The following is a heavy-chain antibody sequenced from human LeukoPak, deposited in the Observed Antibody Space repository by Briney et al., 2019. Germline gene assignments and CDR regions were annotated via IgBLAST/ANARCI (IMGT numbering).Heavy chain of an antibody. CDR1: GFTFSSCA. CDR3: ARDRDGGYIVVLDY. V-gene: IGHV3-21*01. CDR2: ISSSSSYI. Sequence: SGGSLRLSCAASGFTFSSCAMTWVRQAPGKGLEWVSSISSSSSYIYYADSVKGRFTISRDNAKNSLYLQMNSLRAGDTAVYYCARDRDGGYIVVLDYWGQGTLVTVSS. J-gene: IGHJ4*02. D-gene: IGHD4-17*01.